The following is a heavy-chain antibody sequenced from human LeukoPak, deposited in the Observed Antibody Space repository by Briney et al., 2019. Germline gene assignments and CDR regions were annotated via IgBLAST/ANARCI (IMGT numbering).Heavy chain of an antibody. CDR3: AREVVYDFWSGYSDDY. V-gene: IGHV1-18*01. J-gene: IGHJ4*02. CDR2: ISAYNGNT. Sequence: GASVKVSCKASGYTFTSYGISWVRQAPGQGLEWMGWISAYNGNTNYAQKLQGRVTMTRDTSISTAYMELSRLRSDDTAVYYCAREVVYDFWSGYSDDYWGQGTLVTVSS. CDR1: GYTFTSYG. D-gene: IGHD3-3*01.